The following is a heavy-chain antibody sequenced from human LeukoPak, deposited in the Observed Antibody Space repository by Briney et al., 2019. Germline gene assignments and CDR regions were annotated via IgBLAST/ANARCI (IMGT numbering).Heavy chain of an antibody. CDR2: INRDGSEK. J-gene: IGHJ4*02. V-gene: IGHV3-7*01. CDR1: GFTLSSYW. Sequence: PGGSLRLSCAASGFTLSSYWMSWVRQAPGKGLEWVANINRDGSEKYYVDSVKGRFTISRDNAKHSLYLQMNSLRAEDTSVYYCAKDFWSATYYFDYWGQGTLV. D-gene: IGHD3-3*01. CDR3: AKDFWSATYYFDY.